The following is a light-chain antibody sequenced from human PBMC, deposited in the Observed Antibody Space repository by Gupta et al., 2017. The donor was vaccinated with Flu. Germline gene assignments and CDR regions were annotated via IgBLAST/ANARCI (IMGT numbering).Light chain of an antibody. Sequence: DIQLTQSPSFLSASVGDRVAMTCRASQAISPSLAWYQQKSGEGPKLLIYAVSTLHTAVPSRFSGSGSGTEFTLTISSLQPEDFGIYYCQRFHPYPVTFGGGTKVEIK. V-gene: IGKV1-9*01. CDR3: QRFHPYPVT. J-gene: IGKJ4*01. CDR2: AVS. CDR1: QAISPS.